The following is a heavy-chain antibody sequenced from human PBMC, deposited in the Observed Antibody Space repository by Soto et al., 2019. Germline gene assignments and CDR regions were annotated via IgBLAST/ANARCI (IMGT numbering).Heavy chain of an antibody. J-gene: IGHJ5*02. CDR2: IYYSGST. D-gene: IGHD3-9*01. CDR1: GGSISSYY. Sequence: QVQLQESGPGLVKPSETLSLTCTVSGGSISSYYWSWIRQPPGKGLEWIGYIYYSGSTNYNPSLNRRVTISVDTSKNQFSLKLSSVTAADTAVYYCARAAGYFDTSWFDPWGQGTLVTVSS. CDR3: ARAAGYFDTSWFDP. V-gene: IGHV4-59*01.